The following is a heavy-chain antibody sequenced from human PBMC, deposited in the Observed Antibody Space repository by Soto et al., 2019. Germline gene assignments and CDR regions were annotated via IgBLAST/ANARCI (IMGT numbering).Heavy chain of an antibody. CDR2: IYGNDGK. Sequence: SGPTLVSPTQTRALTCTFSGFSLSTSGVGVGWIRQPPGKALEWLAPIYGNDGKRYSPSLKSSLTITKDTSKQEVVLKLTNVDPVDTATYYCGHVEMTTIVAEDQRGQGILVTVSS. CDR1: GFSLSTSGVG. J-gene: IGHJ4*02. V-gene: IGHV2-5*01. D-gene: IGHD4-4*01. CDR3: GHVEMTTIVAEDQ.